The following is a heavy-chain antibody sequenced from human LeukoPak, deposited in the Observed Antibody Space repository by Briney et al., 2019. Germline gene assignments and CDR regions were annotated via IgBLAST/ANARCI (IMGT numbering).Heavy chain of an antibody. CDR1: GGPISSYY. CDR2: IYYSGST. J-gene: IGHJ3*02. V-gene: IGHV4-59*08. D-gene: IGHD2-2*02. CDR3: ARLPLDCSSTSCYNRGAFDI. Sequence: PSETLSLTCTVSGGPISSYYWSWIRQPPGKGLEWIGYIYYSGSTNYNPSLKSRVTISVDTSKNQFSLKLSSVAAADTVVYYCARLPLDCSSTSCYNRGAFDIWGQGTMVTVSS.